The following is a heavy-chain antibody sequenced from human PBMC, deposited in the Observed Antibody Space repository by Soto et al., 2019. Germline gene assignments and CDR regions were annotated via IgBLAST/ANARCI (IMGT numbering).Heavy chain of an antibody. D-gene: IGHD2-15*01. J-gene: IGHJ4*02. CDR2: INSDGSST. CDR3: VRTSLVVAAATREDY. V-gene: IGHV3-74*01. Sequence: EVQLVESGGGLVQPGESLRLSCAASGFTFSSYWMHWVRQAPGKALVWVSRINSDGSSTSYAGSVKGRFTISRDNATNTLYLQMNSLRAEDTGVYYCVRTSLVVAAATREDYWGQGTLVTVSS. CDR1: GFTFSSYW.